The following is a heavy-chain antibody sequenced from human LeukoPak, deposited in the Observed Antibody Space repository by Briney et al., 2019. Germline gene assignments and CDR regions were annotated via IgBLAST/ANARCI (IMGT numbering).Heavy chain of an antibody. CDR1: GYTFTGYY. V-gene: IGHV1-2*02. Sequence: ASVKVSCKASGYTFTGYYMHWVRQAPGQGLEWMRWINPNTGDTNYAQKFQGRVTMTRDTSISTAYMELSRLRSDDTAVYYCARDSQRYYYDSSGYYWNWFDPWGQGTLVTVSS. CDR2: INPNTGDT. CDR3: ARDSQRYYYDSSGYYWNWFDP. J-gene: IGHJ5*02. D-gene: IGHD3-22*01.